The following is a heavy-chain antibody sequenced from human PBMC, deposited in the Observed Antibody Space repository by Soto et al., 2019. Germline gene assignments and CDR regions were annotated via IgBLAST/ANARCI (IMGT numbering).Heavy chain of an antibody. Sequence: SETLSLTCTVSGGSISSYYWSWIRQPPGKGLEWIGYIYYSGSTNYNPSLKSRVTISVDTSKNQFSLKLSSVTAADTAVYYCARHSLRVSSGDHYYYYMDVWGKGTTVTVSS. CDR2: IYYSGST. V-gene: IGHV4-59*08. D-gene: IGHD6-25*01. CDR1: GGSISSYY. J-gene: IGHJ6*03. CDR3: ARHSLRVSSGDHYYYYMDV.